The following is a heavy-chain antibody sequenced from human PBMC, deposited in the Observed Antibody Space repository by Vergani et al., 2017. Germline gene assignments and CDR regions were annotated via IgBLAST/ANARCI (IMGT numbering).Heavy chain of an antibody. CDR3: ARVVPAAMYYYYYGMDV. V-gene: IGHV3-21*01. Sequence: EVQLVESGGGLVKPGGSLRLSCAASGFTFSSYSMNWVRQAPGKGLEWVSSISSSSSYIYYADSVKGRFTISRDNAKNSLYLQMNSLRAEDTAVYYCARVVPAAMYYYYYGMDVWGQGTTVTVSS. J-gene: IGHJ6*02. CDR2: ISSSSSYI. CDR1: GFTFSSYS. D-gene: IGHD2-2*01.